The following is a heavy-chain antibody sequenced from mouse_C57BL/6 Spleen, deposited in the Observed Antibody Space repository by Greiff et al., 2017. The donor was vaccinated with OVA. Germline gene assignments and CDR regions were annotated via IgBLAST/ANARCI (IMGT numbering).Heavy chain of an antibody. CDR1: GFSLTSYG. CDR3: ARNLRSNYGNMDY. J-gene: IGHJ4*01. CDR2: IWSGGST. D-gene: IGHD2-5*01. V-gene: IGHV2-2*01. Sequence: VKLMESGPGLVQPSQSLSITCTVSGFSLTSYGVHWVRQSPGKGLEWLGVIWSGGSTDYNAAFISRLSISKDNSKSQVFFKMNSLQADDTAIYYCARNLRSNYGNMDYWGQGTSVTVSS.